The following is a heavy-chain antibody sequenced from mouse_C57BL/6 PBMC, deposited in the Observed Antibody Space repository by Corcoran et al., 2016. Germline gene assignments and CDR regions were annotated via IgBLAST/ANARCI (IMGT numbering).Heavy chain of an antibody. D-gene: IGHD2-3*01. V-gene: IGHV1-26*01. CDR3: AREDGYHFDY. CDR1: GYTFTDYY. CDR2: INPNNGGT. Sequence: EVQLQQSGPELVKPGASVKISCKASGYTFTDYYMNWVKQSHGKSLEWIGDINPNNGGTSYNQKFKGKATLTVDKSSSTAYMELRSLTSEDSAVYYCAREDGYHFDYWGQGTTLTVSS. J-gene: IGHJ2*01.